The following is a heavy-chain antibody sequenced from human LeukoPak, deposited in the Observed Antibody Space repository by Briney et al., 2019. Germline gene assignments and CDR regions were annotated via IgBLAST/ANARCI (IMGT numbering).Heavy chain of an antibody. J-gene: IGHJ5*02. CDR1: GGSISSYY. CDR3: ARDRSSGWYWFDP. V-gene: IGHV4-59*01. Sequence: SETLSLTCTVSGGSISSYYWSWIRQPPGKGLEWIGYIYYSGSTNYNPSLKSRVTISVDTSKNQFSLKLSSVTAADTVVYYCARDRSSGWYWFDPWGQGTLVTVSS. CDR2: IYYSGST. D-gene: IGHD6-19*01.